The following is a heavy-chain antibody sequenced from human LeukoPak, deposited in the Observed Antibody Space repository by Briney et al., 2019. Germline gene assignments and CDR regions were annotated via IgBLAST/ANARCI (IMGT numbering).Heavy chain of an antibody. J-gene: IGHJ4*02. Sequence: PGGSLRLSCAASGFTFSSYSMNWVRQAPGKGLEWVSYISSSSSTIYYADSVKGRFTISRDNAKNSLYLQMNSLRAEDTAVYYCARERGYSYGRKNFDYWGQGTLVTVSS. D-gene: IGHD5-18*01. V-gene: IGHV3-48*01. CDR1: GFTFSSYS. CDR3: ARERGYSYGRKNFDY. CDR2: ISSSSSTI.